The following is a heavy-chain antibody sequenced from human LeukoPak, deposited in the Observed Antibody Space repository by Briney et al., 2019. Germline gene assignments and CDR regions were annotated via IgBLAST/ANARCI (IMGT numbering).Heavy chain of an antibody. CDR3: ARVNGDLTASDY. D-gene: IGHD4-17*01. Sequence: GGSLRLSCAASGFTFDDYGMSWVRHAPGKGLEWVSGINWNGGSTGYADSVKGRFTISRDNAKNSLYLQMNSLRAEDTALYYCARVNGDLTASDYWGQGTLVTVSS. CDR1: GFTFDDYG. V-gene: IGHV3-20*04. J-gene: IGHJ4*02. CDR2: INWNGGST.